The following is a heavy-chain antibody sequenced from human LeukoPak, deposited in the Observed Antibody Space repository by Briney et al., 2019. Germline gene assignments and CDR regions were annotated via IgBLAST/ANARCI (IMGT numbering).Heavy chain of an antibody. J-gene: IGHJ6*02. CDR3: ARESPYDILTGYDAGYYYYGMDV. Sequence: GASVKVSCKASGYTFTGYYMHWVRQAPGQGLEWMGWINPNSGGTNYAQKFQGWVTMTRDTSISTAYMELSRLRSDDTAVYYCARESPYDILTGYDAGYYYYGMDVWGQGTTVTVSS. CDR1: GYTFTGYY. V-gene: IGHV1-2*04. D-gene: IGHD3-9*01. CDR2: INPNSGGT.